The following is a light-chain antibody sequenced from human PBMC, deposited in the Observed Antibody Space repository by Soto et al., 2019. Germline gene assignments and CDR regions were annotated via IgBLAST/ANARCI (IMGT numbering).Light chain of an antibody. J-gene: IGKJ1*01. CDR2: GAS. CDR1: QGVTTN. CDR3: QQYNTWPPWT. Sequence: EIVMTQSPATLSVSPGERATLSCRASQGVTTNLAWYQQKPGLAPRLLIYGASTRATGIPARFSGRGSGTDFTLTISSLQSEDAAVYYCQQYNTWPPWTFGQGTRVEIK. V-gene: IGKV3-15*01.